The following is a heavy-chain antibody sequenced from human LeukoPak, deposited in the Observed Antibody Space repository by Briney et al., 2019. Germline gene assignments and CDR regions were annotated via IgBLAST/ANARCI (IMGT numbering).Heavy chain of an antibody. J-gene: IGHJ4*02. CDR1: GFTFSSYA. Sequence: GGSLRLSCAASGFTFSSYAMSWVRQAPGKGLEWVSAISGSGGSTYYADSVKGRFTISRDNSKNALYLQMNSLRAEDTAVYYCAKASPPDYDFWSGYYPGDYWGQGTLVTVSS. V-gene: IGHV3-23*01. D-gene: IGHD3-3*01. CDR2: ISGSGGST. CDR3: AKASPPDYDFWSGYYPGDY.